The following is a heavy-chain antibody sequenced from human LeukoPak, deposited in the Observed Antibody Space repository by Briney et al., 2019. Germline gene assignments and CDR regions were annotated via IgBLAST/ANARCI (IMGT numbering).Heavy chain of an antibody. V-gene: IGHV1-24*01. J-gene: IGHJ6*02. Sequence: ASVKVSCKVSGYTLTELSMHWVRQAPGKGLEWMGGFDPEDGETIYAQKFQGRVTMTTDTSTSTAYMELRSLRSDDTAVYYCARVRFLEWFNYYGMDVWGQGTTVTVSS. D-gene: IGHD3-3*01. CDR3: ARVRFLEWFNYYGMDV. CDR2: FDPEDGET. CDR1: GYTLTELS.